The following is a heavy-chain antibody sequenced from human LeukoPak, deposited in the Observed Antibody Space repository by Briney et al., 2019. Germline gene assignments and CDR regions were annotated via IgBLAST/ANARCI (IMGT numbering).Heavy chain of an antibody. D-gene: IGHD6-13*01. V-gene: IGHV1-2*02. J-gene: IGHJ4*02. CDR2: INPNSGGT. CDR1: GYTFTGYY. CDR3: ARDSSSWYEGYYLDY. Sequence: ASVKVSCKASGYTFTGYYMHWVRQAPGQGLEWMGWINPNSGGTNYAQKFQGRVTMTRDTSISTAYMELSRLRSDDTAVYYCARDSSSWYEGYYLDYWGQGTLVTVSS.